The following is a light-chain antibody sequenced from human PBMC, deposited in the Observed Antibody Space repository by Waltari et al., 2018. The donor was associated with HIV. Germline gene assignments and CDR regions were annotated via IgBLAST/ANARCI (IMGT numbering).Light chain of an antibody. CDR3: SSYAGSSNLLV. V-gene: IGLV2-8*01. CDR1: SSDVGRSNY. CDR2: EVT. Sequence: QSALTQPPSASGSPGQSVTISCTGTSSDVGRSNYVSWYQQHPGKAPKLMIYEVTKRPSGVPDRFSGSKSGNTASLTISGLQTEDEAYYYCSSYAGSSNLLVFGGGTKLTVL. J-gene: IGLJ2*01.